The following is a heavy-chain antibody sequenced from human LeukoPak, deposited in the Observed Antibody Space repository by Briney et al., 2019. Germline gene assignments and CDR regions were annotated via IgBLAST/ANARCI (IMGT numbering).Heavy chain of an antibody. J-gene: IGHJ4*02. D-gene: IGHD6-19*01. V-gene: IGHV4-34*01. CDR1: GGPFSGYY. CDR2: INHSGST. Sequence: SEALSLTCAVYGGPFSGYYWSWIRQPPGKGLEWIGEINHSGSTNYNPSLKSRVTISVDTSKNQFSLKLSSVTAADTAVYYCARYIAVAGTEIDYWGQGTLVTVSS. CDR3: ARYIAVAGTEIDY.